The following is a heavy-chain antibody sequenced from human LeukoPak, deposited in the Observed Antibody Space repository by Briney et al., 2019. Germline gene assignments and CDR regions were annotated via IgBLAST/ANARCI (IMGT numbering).Heavy chain of an antibody. CDR2: ISAYNGNT. J-gene: IGHJ4*02. V-gene: IGHV1-18*01. Sequence: EASVKVSCKASGYTFTSYGISWVRQAPGQGLEWMGWISAYNGNTNYAQKLQGRVTMTTDTSTSTAYMELRSLRSDDTAVYHCANPPTVTSFDYWGQGTLVTVSS. D-gene: IGHD4-11*01. CDR1: GYTFTSYG. CDR3: ANPPTVTSFDY.